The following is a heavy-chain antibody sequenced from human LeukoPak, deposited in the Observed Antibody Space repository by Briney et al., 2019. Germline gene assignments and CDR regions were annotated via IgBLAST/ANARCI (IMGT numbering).Heavy chain of an antibody. J-gene: IGHJ4*02. CDR3: ARVMGGTIFGVVPRSYYFDY. Sequence: SETLSLTCTVSGGSINSDSDYWGWIRQPPGKGLELIGNIYYSGNTYYNPSLKSRVTISVDTSKNQFSLKLSSVTAADTAVYYCARVMGGTIFGVVPRSYYFDYWGQGTLVTVSS. D-gene: IGHD3-3*01. V-gene: IGHV4-39*07. CDR1: GGSINSDSDY. CDR2: IYYSGNT.